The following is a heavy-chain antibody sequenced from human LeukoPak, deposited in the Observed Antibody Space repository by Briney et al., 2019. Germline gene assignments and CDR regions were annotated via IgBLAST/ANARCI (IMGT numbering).Heavy chain of an antibody. CDR3: ARSGGSSWGDYYYYYMDV. V-gene: IGHV1-2*02. D-gene: IGHD6-13*01. CDR2: INPNSGGT. J-gene: IGHJ6*03. Sequence: ASVKVSCKASGYTFTGYYMHWVRQAPGQGLEWVGWINPNSGGTNYAQKFQGRVTMTWDTSISTAYMELSRLRSDDTAVYYCARSGGSSWGDYYYYYMDVWGKGTTVTVSS. CDR1: GYTFTGYY.